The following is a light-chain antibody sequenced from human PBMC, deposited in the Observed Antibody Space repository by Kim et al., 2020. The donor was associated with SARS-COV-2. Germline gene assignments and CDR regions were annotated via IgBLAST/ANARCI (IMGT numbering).Light chain of an antibody. CDR3: QHFGAYSPWT. CDR2: RAS. V-gene: IGKV1-5*03. Sequence: SVGERVTITCRASQSVYDWLAWYQQKPGKAPKVLIYRASGLQSGVPSRFTGSGYGTEFTLTISNLQPDDFATYYCQHFGAYSPWTFGQGTKVDIK. CDR1: QSVYDW. J-gene: IGKJ1*01.